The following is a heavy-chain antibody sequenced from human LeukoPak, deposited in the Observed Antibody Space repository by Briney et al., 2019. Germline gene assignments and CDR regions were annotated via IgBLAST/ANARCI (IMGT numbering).Heavy chain of an antibody. CDR2: IRHDGSKK. CDR1: GFTFSSYG. D-gene: IGHD2/OR15-2a*01. V-gene: IGHV3-30*02. CDR3: ARTHYFHSRGTGENDY. J-gene: IGHJ4*02. Sequence: GGSLRLSCGASGFTFSSYGMHWVRQGPGKGLEWVAFIRHDGSKKYHADSVKGRFTISRDNSKNTLYLQMNSLRAEDTAVYYCARTHYFHSRGTGENDYWGQGTLVTVSS.